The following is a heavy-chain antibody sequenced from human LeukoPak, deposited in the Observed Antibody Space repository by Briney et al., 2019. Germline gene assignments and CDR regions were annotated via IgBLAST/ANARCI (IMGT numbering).Heavy chain of an antibody. V-gene: IGHV4-39*07. J-gene: IGHJ4*02. CDR3: ARVDRAISTTGTLGD. CDR1: GGSISSSSYY. D-gene: IGHD6-13*01. Sequence: SETLSLTCTVSGGSISSSSYYWGWIRQPPGKGLEWIGEINHSGSTNYNPSLKSRVTISVDTSKNQFSLKLSSVTAADTAVYYCARVDRAISTTGTLGDWGQGTVVTVSS. CDR2: INHSGST.